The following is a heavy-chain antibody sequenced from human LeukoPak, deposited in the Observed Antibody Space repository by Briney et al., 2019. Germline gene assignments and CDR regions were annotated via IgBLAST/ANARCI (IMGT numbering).Heavy chain of an antibody. Sequence: SETLTLTCAVSGCSISSYDWSWIRQPPGKGLEWIWYIFDNGNTNYYPTPRSRVTMSLATSKNKLSLKLTSVTAADTAVYYCARDVVVVPPAIHYGMDVGGQGTTVTVSS. CDR3: ARDVVVVPPAIHYGMDV. J-gene: IGHJ6*02. CDR2: IFDNGNT. D-gene: IGHD2-2*01. CDR1: GCSISSYD. V-gene: IGHV4-59*01.